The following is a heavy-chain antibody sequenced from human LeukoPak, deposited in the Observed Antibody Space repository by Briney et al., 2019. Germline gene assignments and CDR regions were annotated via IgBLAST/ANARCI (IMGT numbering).Heavy chain of an antibody. CDR2: MNPNSGNT. J-gene: IGHJ4*02. D-gene: IGHD6-19*01. CDR1: GYTFTSYD. Sequence: GASVKVSCKASGYTFTSYDINWVRQATGQGLEWMGWMNPNSGNTGYAQKFQGRVTMTEDTSTDTAYMELSSLRSEDTAVYYCATAIRYSSGWRPSTFDYWGQGTLVTVSS. CDR3: ATAIRYSSGWRPSTFDY. V-gene: IGHV1-8*01.